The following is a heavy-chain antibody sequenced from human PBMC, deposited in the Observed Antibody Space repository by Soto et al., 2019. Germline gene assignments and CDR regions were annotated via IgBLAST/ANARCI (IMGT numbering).Heavy chain of an antibody. CDR3: ARGLGSSWYKGEDAFDI. CDR2: IIPIFGTA. V-gene: IGHV1-69*06. Sequence: VKVSCKASGGTFSSYAISWVRQAPGQGLEWMGGIIPIFGTANYAQKFQGRVTITADKSTSTAYMELSSLRSEDTAVYYCARGLGSSWYKGEDAFDIWGQGTMVTVSS. D-gene: IGHD6-13*01. J-gene: IGHJ3*02. CDR1: GGTFSSYA.